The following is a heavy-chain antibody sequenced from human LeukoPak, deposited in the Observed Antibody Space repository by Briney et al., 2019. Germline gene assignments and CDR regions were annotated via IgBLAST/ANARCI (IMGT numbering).Heavy chain of an antibody. J-gene: IGHJ4*02. Sequence: SETLSLTCTVSGGSISSSSYYWGWIRQPPGKGLEWIGSIYYSGSTYYNPSLKSRVTLSVDTSKNQFSLKPTSVTAADTAVYHCARLYSSSWSHYFDHWGQETLVTVSS. V-gene: IGHV4-39*01. D-gene: IGHD6-13*01. CDR2: IYYSGST. CDR3: ARLYSSSWSHYFDH. CDR1: GGSISSSSYY.